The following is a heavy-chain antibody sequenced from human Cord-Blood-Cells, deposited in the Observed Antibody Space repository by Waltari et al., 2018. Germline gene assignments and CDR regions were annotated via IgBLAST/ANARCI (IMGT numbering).Heavy chain of an antibody. D-gene: IGHD3-10*01. CDR3: ARRMRSGNLFDY. J-gene: IGHJ4*02. CDR2: IWYDGSKK. CDR1: GFTFSSYG. V-gene: IGHV3-33*01. Sequence: QVQLVESGGGVVQPGRSLRLSCAASGFTFSSYGMHWVRQAPGKGLEWVAVIWYDGSKKYYADSMKGRFTISRDNSKNTLYLQMNSLRAEDTAVYYCARRMRSGNLFDYWGQGTLVTVSS.